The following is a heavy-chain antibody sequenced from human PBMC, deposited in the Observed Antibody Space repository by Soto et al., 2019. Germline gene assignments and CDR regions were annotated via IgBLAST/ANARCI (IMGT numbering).Heavy chain of an antibody. D-gene: IGHD1-1*01. Sequence: QVQLVESGGGVVQPGRSLRLSCAASGFTFSSYGMHWVRQAPGKGLEWVAVIWYDGSNKYYADSVKGRFTISRDNSKNTLYLPINNLSAEGTAGYYCAGVQLDAGLAFWGQGTLVAVSA. CDR2: IWYDGSNK. J-gene: IGHJ4*02. V-gene: IGHV3-33*01. CDR3: AGVQLDAGLAF. CDR1: GFTFSSYG.